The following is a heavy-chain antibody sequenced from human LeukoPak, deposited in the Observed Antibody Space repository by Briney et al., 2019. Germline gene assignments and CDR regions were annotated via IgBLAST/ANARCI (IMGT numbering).Heavy chain of an antibody. D-gene: IGHD6-19*01. J-gene: IGHJ6*03. CDR2: ISGSGGST. CDR3: AKTRSSGWPHYYYYMDV. V-gene: IGHV3-23*01. CDR1: GFTFSSYA. Sequence: PGGSLRLSCAASGFTFSSYAMSWVRQAPGKGLEWVSAISGSGGSTYYADSVKGRFTISRDNSKNTLYLQMNSLRAEDTAVYYCAKTRSSGWPHYYYYMDVWGKGTTVTVSS.